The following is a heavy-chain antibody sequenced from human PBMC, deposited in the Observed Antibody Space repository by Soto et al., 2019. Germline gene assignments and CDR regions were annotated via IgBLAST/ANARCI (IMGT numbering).Heavy chain of an antibody. CDR1: GGTFSSYA. Sequence: SVKVSCKASGGTFSSYAISWVRQAPGQGLEWMGGIIPIFGTANYAQKFQGRVTITADKSTSTAYMELSSLRSEDTAVYYCARVWETMVRGVIRPAFDIWGQGTMATVSS. V-gene: IGHV1-69*06. CDR3: ARVWETMVRGVIRPAFDI. D-gene: IGHD3-10*01. J-gene: IGHJ3*02. CDR2: IIPIFGTA.